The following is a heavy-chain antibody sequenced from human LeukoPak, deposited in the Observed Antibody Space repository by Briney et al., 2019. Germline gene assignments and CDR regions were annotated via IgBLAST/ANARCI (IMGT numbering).Heavy chain of an antibody. CDR2: IYSGDNT. J-gene: IGHJ4*02. D-gene: IGHD2-2*01. Sequence: GGSLRLSCAASGFTFSSYSMNWVRQAPGKGLEWVSVIYSGDNTDYADSVKGRFTISRDNSKNTLYLQMNSLRAEDTGVYYCARDWGYCSSTSCYVFDYWGQGTLVTVSS. V-gene: IGHV3-53*01. CDR3: ARDWGYCSSTSCYVFDY. CDR1: GFTFSSYS.